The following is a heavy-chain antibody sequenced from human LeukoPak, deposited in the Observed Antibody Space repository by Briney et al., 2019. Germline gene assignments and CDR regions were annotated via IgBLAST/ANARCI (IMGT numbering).Heavy chain of an antibody. CDR3: ARVPSGSYPFDY. J-gene: IGHJ4*02. D-gene: IGHD1-26*01. V-gene: IGHV4-30-4*08. CDR1: GGSISSGDYY. CDR2: IYYSWST. Sequence: SQTLSLTCTVSGGSISSGDYYWSWIRQPPGKGLEWIGYIYYSWSTYYNPSLKSRVTISVDTSKNQCSLKLSSVTAADTAVYYCARVPSGSYPFDYWGQGTLVTVSS.